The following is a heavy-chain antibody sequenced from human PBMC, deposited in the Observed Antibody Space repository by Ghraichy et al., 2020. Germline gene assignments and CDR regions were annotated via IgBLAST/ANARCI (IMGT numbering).Heavy chain of an antibody. V-gene: IGHV4-4*02. J-gene: IGHJ4*02. Sequence: SETLSLTCAVSGGSISSSNWWSWVRQPPGKGLEWIGEIYHSGSTNYNPSLKSRVTISVDKSKNQFSLKLSSVTAADTAVYYCARALAEEEPYYFYYWGQGTLVTVSS. D-gene: IGHD1-14*01. CDR2: IYHSGST. CDR3: ARALAEEEPYYFYY. CDR1: GGSISSSNW.